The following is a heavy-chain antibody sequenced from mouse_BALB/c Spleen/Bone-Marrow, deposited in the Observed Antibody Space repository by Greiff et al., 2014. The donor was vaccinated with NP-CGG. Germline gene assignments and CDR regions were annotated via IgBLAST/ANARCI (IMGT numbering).Heavy chain of an antibody. D-gene: IGHD2-3*01. Sequence: VKLMESGPGLVVPSQSLSITCTVSGFSFTSYGVHWVRQPPGKGLEWLGVIWAGGSTNYNSALMSRLSISKDNSKSQVFLKMNSLQTDDTAMYYCARVYLWYFDVWGAGTTVTVSS. V-gene: IGHV2-9*02. J-gene: IGHJ1*01. CDR2: IWAGGST. CDR1: GFSFTSYG. CDR3: ARVYLWYFDV.